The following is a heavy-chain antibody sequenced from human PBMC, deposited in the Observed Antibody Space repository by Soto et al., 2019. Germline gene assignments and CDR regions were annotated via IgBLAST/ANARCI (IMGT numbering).Heavy chain of an antibody. Sequence: GGSLRLSCAASSFTFTTAWINWVRQPPGKGLEWVGRIRSKSDGGTTDFAAPVKGRFAISRDDSEHTVYLQMNSLRTEDTAVYYCTTDSYYTGILVRFDYWGLGTLVTVSS. CDR2: IRSKSDGGTT. CDR1: SFTFTTAW. CDR3: TTDSYYTGILVRFDY. V-gene: IGHV3-15*07. D-gene: IGHD2-8*02. J-gene: IGHJ4*01.